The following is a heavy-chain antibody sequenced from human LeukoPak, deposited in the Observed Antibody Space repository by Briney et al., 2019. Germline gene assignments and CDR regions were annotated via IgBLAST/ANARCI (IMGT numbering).Heavy chain of an antibody. CDR2: IYYSGST. CDR1: GGSISSYY. CDR3: ARGYCSGGSCYDAFDI. Sequence: PSETLSLTCTVSGGSISSYYWSWIRQPAGKGLEWIGYIYYSGSTNYNPSLKSRVTISVDTSKNKFSLKLSSVTAADTAVYYCARGYCSGGSCYDAFDIWGQGTMVTVSS. J-gene: IGHJ3*02. D-gene: IGHD2-15*01. V-gene: IGHV4-59*01.